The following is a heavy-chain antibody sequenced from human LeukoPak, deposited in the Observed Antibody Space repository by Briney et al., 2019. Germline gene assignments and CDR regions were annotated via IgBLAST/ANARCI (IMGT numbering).Heavy chain of an antibody. CDR3: ARARGYDSSGYIRKAY. CDR2: ISSSSSTI. CDR1: GSTFSSYS. V-gene: IGHV3-48*01. Sequence: GGSLRLSCAASGSTFSSYSMNWVRQAPGKGLEWVSYISSSSSTIYYADSVKGRFTISRDNAKNSLYLQMNSLRAEDTAVYYCARARGYDSSGYIRKAYWGQGTLVTVSS. J-gene: IGHJ4*02. D-gene: IGHD3-22*01.